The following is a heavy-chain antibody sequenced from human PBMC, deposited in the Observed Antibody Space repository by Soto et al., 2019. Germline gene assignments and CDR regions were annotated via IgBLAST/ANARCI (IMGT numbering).Heavy chain of an antibody. CDR1: GFTFSNAW. J-gene: IGHJ6*02. V-gene: IGHV3-15*07. Sequence: VGSLRLSCAASGFTFSNAWMNWVRQAPGKGLEWVGRIKSKTDGGTTDYAAPVKGRFTISRDDSKNTLYLQMNSLKTEDTAVYYCSAVRGVTYYYYYGMDVWGQGTTVTVSS. D-gene: IGHD3-10*01. CDR3: SAVRGVTYYYYYGMDV. CDR2: IKSKTDGGTT.